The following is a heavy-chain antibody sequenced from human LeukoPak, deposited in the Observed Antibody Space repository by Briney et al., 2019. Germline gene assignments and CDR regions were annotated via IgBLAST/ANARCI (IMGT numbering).Heavy chain of an antibody. CDR2: IYYSGST. Sequence: PSQTLSLTCTVSGGSISSGDYYWSWIRQPPGKGLEWIGYIYYSGSTYYNPSLKSRVTISVDTSKNQFSLKLSSVTAADTAVYYCARDRPYGSGVLDAFDIWGQGTMVTVSS. CDR1: GGSISSGDYY. J-gene: IGHJ3*02. V-gene: IGHV4-30-4*01. CDR3: ARDRPYGSGVLDAFDI. D-gene: IGHD3-10*01.